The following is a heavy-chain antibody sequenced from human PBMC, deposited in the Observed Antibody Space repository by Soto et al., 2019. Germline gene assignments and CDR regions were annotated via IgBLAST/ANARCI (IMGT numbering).Heavy chain of an antibody. V-gene: IGHV4-59*01. D-gene: IGHD5-12*01. CDR3: ARFTYKSGFNWFDP. CDR1: GAPINSDY. CDR2: IYHIGST. Sequence: SETLSLTCTVSGAPINSDYWSRIRQSPGKGLEWIGYIYHIGSTDYNPSLKSRVTISIDKSKNQFSLDLRSVTAADTVVYFCARFTYKSGFNWFDPWGQGTQVTVSS. J-gene: IGHJ5*02.